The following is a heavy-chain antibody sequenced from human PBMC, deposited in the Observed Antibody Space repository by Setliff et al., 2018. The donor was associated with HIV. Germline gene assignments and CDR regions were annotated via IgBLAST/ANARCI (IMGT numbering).Heavy chain of an antibody. V-gene: IGHV3-7*03. CDR1: GFTFNNYW. CDR3: VKSQWLRFDVFDV. D-gene: IGHD5-12*01. Sequence: GGSLRLSCAASGFTFNNYWMSWVRQIPGKGLEWVANIKQDGSEKYYLDSVKGRFTISRDNAKNSLYLHMNSLRAEDSAVYYCVKSQWLRFDVFDVWGQGTMVTVSS. J-gene: IGHJ3*01. CDR2: IKQDGSEK.